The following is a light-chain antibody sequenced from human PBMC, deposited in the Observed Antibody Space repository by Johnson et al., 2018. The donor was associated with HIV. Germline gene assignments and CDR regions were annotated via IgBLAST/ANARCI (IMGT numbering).Light chain of an antibody. J-gene: IGLJ1*01. CDR3: GTWDSSLSAGV. CDR1: NSNIGNNY. CDR2: ENN. Sequence: QSVLTQPPSVSAAPGQKVTISCSGNNSNIGNNYVSWYQQLPRTAPKLLIYENNKRPSGIPDRFSGSKFGTSATLGITGLQTGDEADYYCGTWDSSLSAGVFGTGTKVTV. V-gene: IGLV1-51*02.